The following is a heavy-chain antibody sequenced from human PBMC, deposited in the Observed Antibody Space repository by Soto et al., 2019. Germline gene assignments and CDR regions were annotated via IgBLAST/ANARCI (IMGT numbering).Heavy chain of an antibody. CDR1: GGTFSSYA. V-gene: IGHV1-69*01. Sequence: QVQLVQSGAEVKKPGSSVKVSCKASGGTFSSYAISWVRQAPGQGLEWMGGIIPIFGTANYAQKFQGRVTITADESTSTAYMELSRLRSEDTAVYYCARDSACSSTSCLPYYYYGMDVWGQGTTVTVSS. CDR3: ARDSACSSTSCLPYYYYGMDV. CDR2: IIPIFGTA. D-gene: IGHD2-2*01. J-gene: IGHJ6*02.